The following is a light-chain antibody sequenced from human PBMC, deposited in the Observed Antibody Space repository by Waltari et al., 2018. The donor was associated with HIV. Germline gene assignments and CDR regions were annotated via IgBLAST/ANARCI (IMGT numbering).Light chain of an antibody. Sequence: DIQFTQPRSFLSASVGDGLTITCRASQGISSSLAWYQQKPGKAPNHLIFDATTLQVGVPSRFSGSGSGTEFTLTVDSLQPEDFATYYCQQLKSYPRTFGGGTRVEI. CDR1: QGISSS. CDR3: QQLKSYPRT. V-gene: IGKV1-9*01. CDR2: DAT. J-gene: IGKJ4*01.